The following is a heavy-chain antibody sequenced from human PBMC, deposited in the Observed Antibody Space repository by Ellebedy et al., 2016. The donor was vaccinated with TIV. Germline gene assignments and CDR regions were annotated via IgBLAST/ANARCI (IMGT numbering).Heavy chain of an antibody. Sequence: GESLKISCAASGFTFEDYVMHWIRQPPGNGLEWVTVISWDGTMTYHADSVKGRFTVSRDNKKNLLYLQMNSLKTEDTAVYYCGKDLDVLTGSDFWGQGTLVTVSS. V-gene: IGHV3-43*01. CDR3: GKDLDVLTGSDF. CDR2: ISWDGTMT. D-gene: IGHD3-9*01. CDR1: GFTFEDYV. J-gene: IGHJ4*02.